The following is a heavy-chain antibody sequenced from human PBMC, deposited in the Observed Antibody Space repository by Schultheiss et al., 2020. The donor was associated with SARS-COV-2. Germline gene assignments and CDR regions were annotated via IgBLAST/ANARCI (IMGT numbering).Heavy chain of an antibody. J-gene: IGHJ4*02. CDR1: GGSISSYY. Sequence: SETLSLTCTVSGGSISSYYWSWIRQPPGKGLEWIGYIYYSGSTYYNPSLKSRVTISVDTSKNQFSLKLSSVTAADTAVYYCAVLSNTNALNYWGQGTLVTVSS. CDR2: IYYSGST. CDR3: AVLSNTNALNY. D-gene: IGHD2-8*01. V-gene: IGHV4-59*06.